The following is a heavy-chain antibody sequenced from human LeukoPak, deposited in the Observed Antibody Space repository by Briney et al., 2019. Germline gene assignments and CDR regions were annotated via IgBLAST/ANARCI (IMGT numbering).Heavy chain of an antibody. D-gene: IGHD5-18*01. J-gene: IGHJ3*02. CDR3: AREHLQLGDAFDI. V-gene: IGHV3-21*01. Sequence: GGSLRLSCAASGFTFSSYSVNWVRQAPGKGLEWVSSISSSSSYIYYADSVKGRFTISRDNAKNSLYLQMNSLRAEDTAVYYCAREHLQLGDAFDIWGQGTMVTVSS. CDR1: GFTFSSYS. CDR2: ISSSSSYI.